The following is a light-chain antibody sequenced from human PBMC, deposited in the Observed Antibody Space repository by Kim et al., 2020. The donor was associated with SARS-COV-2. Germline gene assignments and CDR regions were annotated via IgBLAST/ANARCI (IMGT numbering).Light chain of an antibody. CDR2: DVS. Sequence: QSALTQPASVSGSPGQSITISCTGTSSDVGGYNYVSWYLQHPGKAPKLMIYDVSKRPSGVSNRFSGSKSGNTASLTISGLQAEDEADYYCSSYTSSSTLVFGGGTQLTVL. J-gene: IGLJ2*01. CDR1: SSDVGGYNY. CDR3: SSYTSSSTLV. V-gene: IGLV2-14*01.